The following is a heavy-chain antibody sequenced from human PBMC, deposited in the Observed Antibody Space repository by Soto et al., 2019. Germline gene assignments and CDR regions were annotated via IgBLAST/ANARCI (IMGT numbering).Heavy chain of an antibody. CDR3: ARELVETTVTSDY. D-gene: IGHD4-17*01. CDR2: ISSSGSTI. J-gene: IGHJ4*02. CDR1: GFTFSDYY. Sequence: PGGSLRLSCAASGFTFSDYYMSWIRQAPGKGLEWVSYISSSGSTIYYADSVKGRFTISRDNAKNSLYLQMNSLRAEDTAVYYCARELVETTVTSDYWGQGTLVTVSS. V-gene: IGHV3-11*01.